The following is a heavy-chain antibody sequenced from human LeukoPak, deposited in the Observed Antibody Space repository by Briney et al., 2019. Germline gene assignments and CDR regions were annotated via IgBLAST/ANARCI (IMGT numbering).Heavy chain of an antibody. V-gene: IGHV5-51*01. CDR3: ARGARGVVVAAAFDY. CDR1: GYSFTSYW. D-gene: IGHD2-15*01. Sequence: GESLKISCKGPGYSFTSYWIGWVRQMPGKGLEWMGIIYPGDSDTRYSPSFQGQVTISADKSISTAYLQWSSLKASDTAMYYCARGARGVVVAAAFDYWGQGTLVTVSS. J-gene: IGHJ4*02. CDR2: IYPGDSDT.